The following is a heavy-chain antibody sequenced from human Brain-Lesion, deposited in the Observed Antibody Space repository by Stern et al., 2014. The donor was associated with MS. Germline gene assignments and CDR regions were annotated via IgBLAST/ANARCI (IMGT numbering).Heavy chain of an antibody. V-gene: IGHV4-61*02. J-gene: IGHJ4*02. CDR2: VPASGAT. D-gene: IGHD1-26*01. CDR3: ARGHWELLGNNYFDS. Sequence: QVQLQESGPGLVKPSQTLSLTCTVSGASISSGTSYWSWIRQPAGGGLEWIGGVPASGATYYNPSLKRRVTISRAPAHNQISLNLNGVTAADTAVYYCARGHWELLGNNYFDSWGQGTLVTVSS. CDR1: GASISSGTSY.